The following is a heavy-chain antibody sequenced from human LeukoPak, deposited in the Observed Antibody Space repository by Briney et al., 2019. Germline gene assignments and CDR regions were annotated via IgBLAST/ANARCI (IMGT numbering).Heavy chain of an antibody. CDR1: GFTFSSYS. D-gene: IGHD4-17*01. CDR2: ISSSSTI. Sequence: GGSLRLSCAASGFTFSSYSMNWVRQAPGKGLEWVSYISSSSTIYYADSVKGRFTISRDNAKNSLYLQMNSLRAEDTAVYYCARDRGDYGTDAFDIWGQGTMVTVSS. CDR3: ARDRGDYGTDAFDI. V-gene: IGHV3-48*01. J-gene: IGHJ3*02.